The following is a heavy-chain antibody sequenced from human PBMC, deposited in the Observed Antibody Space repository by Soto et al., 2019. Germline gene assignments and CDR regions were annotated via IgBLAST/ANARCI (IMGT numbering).Heavy chain of an antibody. CDR3: ARDVAPQYYDFWSGYYSPDDAFDI. Sequence: GGSLRLSCAASGFTFSSYSMNWVRQAPGKGLEWVSSISSSSSYIYYADSVKGRFTISRDNAKNSLYLQMNSLRAEDTAVYYCARDVAPQYYDFWSGYYSPDDAFDIWGQGTMVTVSS. V-gene: IGHV3-21*01. D-gene: IGHD3-3*01. CDR2: ISSSSSYI. CDR1: GFTFSSYS. J-gene: IGHJ3*02.